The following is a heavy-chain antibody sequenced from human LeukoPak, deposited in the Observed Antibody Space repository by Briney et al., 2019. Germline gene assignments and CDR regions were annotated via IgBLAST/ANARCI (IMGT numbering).Heavy chain of an antibody. CDR1: GFTVSSNY. CDR2: IYSGGST. J-gene: IGHJ4*02. Sequence: PGGSLRLSRAASGFTVSSNYMSWVRQAPGKGLEWVSVIYSGGSTYYADSVKGRFTISRDNSKNTLYLQMNSLRAEDTAVYYCARYSSSNFDYWGQGTLVTVSS. CDR3: ARYSSSNFDY. V-gene: IGHV3-53*01. D-gene: IGHD6-6*01.